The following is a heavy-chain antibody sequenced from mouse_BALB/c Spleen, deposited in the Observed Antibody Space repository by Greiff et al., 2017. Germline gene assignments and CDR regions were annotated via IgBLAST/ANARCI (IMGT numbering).Heavy chain of an antibody. CDR2: ISSGSSTI. V-gene: IGHV5-17*02. CDR3: AREKVPWYFDV. D-gene: IGHD2-14*01. Sequence: EVKVVESGGGLVQPGGSRKLSCAASGFTFSSFGMHWVRQAPEKGLEWVAYISSGSSTIYYADTVKGRFTISRDNPKNTLFLQMTSLRSEDTAMYYCAREKVPWYFDVWGAGTTVTVSS. CDR1: GFTFSSFG. J-gene: IGHJ1*01.